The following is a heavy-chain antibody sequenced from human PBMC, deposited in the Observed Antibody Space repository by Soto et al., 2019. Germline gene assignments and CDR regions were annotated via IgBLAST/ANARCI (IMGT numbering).Heavy chain of an antibody. CDR2: SYSGGNT. CDR3: ARGYGAGSYFFDY. D-gene: IGHD3-10*01. Sequence: PGGSLRLSCAASGFTVSSNYMSWVRQAPGKGLECVSVSYSGGNTYYADSVKGRFTISRDNFKNTFYLQMNSLRAEDTAVYYCARGYGAGSYFFDYWGQGTLVTVSS. CDR1: GFTVSSNY. J-gene: IGHJ4*02. V-gene: IGHV3-53*01.